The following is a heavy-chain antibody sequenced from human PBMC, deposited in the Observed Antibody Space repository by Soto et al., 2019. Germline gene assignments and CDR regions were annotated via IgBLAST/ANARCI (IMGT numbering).Heavy chain of an antibody. V-gene: IGHV3-23*01. CDR3: AKEDRGIAAAGIIAVAGFGDY. Sequence: PGGSLRLSCAASGFTFSSYAMSCVRQAPGKGLEWVSAISGSGGSTYYADSVKGRFTISRDNSKNTLYLQMNSLRAEDTAVYYCAKEDRGIAAAGIIAVAGFGDYWGQGTLVTVSS. CDR2: ISGSGGST. D-gene: IGHD6-13*01. J-gene: IGHJ4*02. CDR1: GFTFSSYA.